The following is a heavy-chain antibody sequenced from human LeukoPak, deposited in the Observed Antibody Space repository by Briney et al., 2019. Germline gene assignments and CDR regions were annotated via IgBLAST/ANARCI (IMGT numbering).Heavy chain of an antibody. CDR1: GGSISSSSYY. CDR3: ARVDVDTAMVTNSFDI. D-gene: IGHD5-18*01. J-gene: IGHJ3*02. Sequence: SETLSLTCTVSGGSISSSSYYWGWIRQPPGKGLEWIGSIYYSGSTYYNPSLKSRVTISVDTSKNQFSLKLSSVTAADTAVYYCARVDVDTAMVTNSFDIWGQGTMVTVSS. CDR2: IYYSGST. V-gene: IGHV4-39*07.